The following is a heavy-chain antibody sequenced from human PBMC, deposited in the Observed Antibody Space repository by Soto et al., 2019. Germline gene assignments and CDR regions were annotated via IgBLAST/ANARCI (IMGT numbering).Heavy chain of an antibody. J-gene: IGHJ5*02. D-gene: IGHD6-19*01. CDR3: ARGGFGVAVANFDP. CDR2: TYYRSRWYN. CDR1: GDSVSSNSAA. V-gene: IGHV6-1*01. Sequence: PSQTLSLTCAISGDSVSSNSAAWNWIRQSPSRGLEWLGRTYYRSRWYNDYAVSVKSRMTVNPDTSRNQFSLQLNSVTPEDTAVYYCARGGFGVAVANFDPWGQGTLVTVSS.